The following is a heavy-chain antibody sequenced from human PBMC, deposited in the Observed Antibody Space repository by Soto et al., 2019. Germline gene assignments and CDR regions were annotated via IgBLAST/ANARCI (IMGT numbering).Heavy chain of an antibody. D-gene: IGHD4-17*01. V-gene: IGHV3-23*01. J-gene: IGHJ2*01. CDR1: GFTFSSYA. CDR3: AKRTVGWYFDL. Sequence: EVQLLESGGGLVQPGGSLRLSCAASGFTFSSYAMSWVRQAPGKGLEWVSAISGSGDSTYYADSVKGRFTISRDNSKNTQYLQMNSLRAADPAVSYCAKRTVGWYFDLWGRGTLVTVSS. CDR2: ISGSGDST.